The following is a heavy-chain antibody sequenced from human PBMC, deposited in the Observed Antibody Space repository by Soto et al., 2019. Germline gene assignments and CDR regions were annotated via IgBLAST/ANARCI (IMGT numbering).Heavy chain of an antibody. Sequence: PGESLKISCQVSGYSFTTNWIAWVRQRPGKGLEWMGSIFPDGSDTRYSPSFQGQVTISVDKAVTTAYLQWSSLKASDSAMYYCARLIGSSSWFDLWGQGALVTVSS. J-gene: IGHJ5*02. D-gene: IGHD2-2*01. CDR3: ARLIGSSSWFDL. CDR2: IFPDGSDT. CDR1: GYSFTTNW. V-gene: IGHV5-51*01.